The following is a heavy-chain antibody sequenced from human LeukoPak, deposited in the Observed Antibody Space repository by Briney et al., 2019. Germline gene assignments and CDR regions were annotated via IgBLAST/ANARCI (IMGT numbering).Heavy chain of an antibody. CDR3: AKDNGGYAFDY. D-gene: IGHD5-12*01. Sequence: GGSLRLSCAASGLRFSVYVMHWVRQAPGKGLEWVAFIRGYGNQQYYADSVEGRFIISRDNSKNTVYLQMNSLRAEDTAVYYCAKDNGGYAFDYWGQGTLVTVSS. CDR2: IRGYGNQQ. V-gene: IGHV3-30*02. CDR1: GLRFSVYV. J-gene: IGHJ4*02.